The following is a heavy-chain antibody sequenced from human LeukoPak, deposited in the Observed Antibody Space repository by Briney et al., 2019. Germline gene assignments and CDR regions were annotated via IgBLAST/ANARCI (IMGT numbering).Heavy chain of an antibody. J-gene: IGHJ4*02. V-gene: IGHV5-51*01. D-gene: IGHD2-2*01. CDR3: ARQAHCSSTSCYVDY. Sequence: GESLKISCKGSGYSFTSYWIGWVRQMPGKGLEWMGIIYPGDSDTRCSPSFQGQVTISADKSISTVYLQWSSLKASDTATYNCARQAHCSSTSCYVDYWGQGTLVTVSS. CDR1: GYSFTSYW. CDR2: IYPGDSDT.